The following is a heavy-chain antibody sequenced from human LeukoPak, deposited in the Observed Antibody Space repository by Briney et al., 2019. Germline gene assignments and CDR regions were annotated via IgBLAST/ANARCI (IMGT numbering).Heavy chain of an antibody. J-gene: IGHJ6*02. D-gene: IGHD2-2*02. CDR1: GYTFTGYY. CDR3: ARVGYCSSTSCYTYCYYGMDV. Sequence: ASVKVSCKASGYTFTGYYMHWVRQAPGQGLEWMGWINPNSGGTNYAQKFQGRVTMTRDTSISTAYMELSRLRSDDTAVYYCARVGYCSSTSCYTYCYYGMDVWGQGTTVTVSS. V-gene: IGHV1-2*02. CDR2: INPNSGGT.